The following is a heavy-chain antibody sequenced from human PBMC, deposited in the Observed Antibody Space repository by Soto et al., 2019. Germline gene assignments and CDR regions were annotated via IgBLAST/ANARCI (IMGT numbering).Heavy chain of an antibody. V-gene: IGHV3-53*01. J-gene: IGHJ6*02. CDR3: GAAASTYYYYGMDV. CDR2: IYSIGST. Sequence: GGSLRLSCAASGFSVSNNYMSWVRQAPGKGLEWVSGIYSIGSTYYADSVKGRFTISRDNSKNTLFLQMNSLRAEDTAVYYCGAAASTYYYYGMDVWGQGATVTVSS. D-gene: IGHD2-2*01. CDR1: GFSVSNNY.